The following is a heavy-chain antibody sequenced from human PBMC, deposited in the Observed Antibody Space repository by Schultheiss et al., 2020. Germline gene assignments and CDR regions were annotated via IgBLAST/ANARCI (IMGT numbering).Heavy chain of an antibody. J-gene: IGHJ6*02. Sequence: GGSLRLSCAASGFTFSSYAMSWIRQAPGKGLEWVSYISSSGSTIYYADSVKGRFTISRDNSKNTLYLQMNSLRAEDTAVYYCARDGLPYYDFWSGYYTGMDVWGQGTTVTVSS. D-gene: IGHD3-3*01. V-gene: IGHV3-48*01. CDR2: ISSSGSTI. CDR3: ARDGLPYYDFWSGYYTGMDV. CDR1: GFTFSSYA.